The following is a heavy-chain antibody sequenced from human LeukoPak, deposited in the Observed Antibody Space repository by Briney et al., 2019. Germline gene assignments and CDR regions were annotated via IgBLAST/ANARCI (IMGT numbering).Heavy chain of an antibody. V-gene: IGHV1-69*13. Sequence: SVKVSCKASGGTFSSYAISWVRQAPGQGLEWMGGIIPIFGTANYAQKFQGRVTITADESTSTAYMELSSLRSEDTAVYYCARGGYYYDSSGYYPNWFDPWGQGTLVTVSS. CDR2: IIPIFGTA. CDR1: GGTFSSYA. J-gene: IGHJ5*02. D-gene: IGHD3-22*01. CDR3: ARGGYYYDSSGYYPNWFDP.